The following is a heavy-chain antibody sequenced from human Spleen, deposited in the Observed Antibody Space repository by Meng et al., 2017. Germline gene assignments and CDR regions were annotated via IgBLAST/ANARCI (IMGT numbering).Heavy chain of an antibody. CDR3: VRSSAWVRTGFDP. J-gene: IGHJ5*02. CDR2: IGHSGFT. D-gene: IGHD6-19*01. CDR1: GDSITNHNW. Sequence: QVQLRESGPALVKPSETLSLTCAVSGDSITNHNWWAWVRQPPGKGLEWIGSIGHSGFTYYTPSLKSRVTVSIDTFRNQFSLWLTSVTAADTAVYYCVRSSAWVRTGFDPWGQGTLVTVSS. V-gene: IGHV4-38-2*01.